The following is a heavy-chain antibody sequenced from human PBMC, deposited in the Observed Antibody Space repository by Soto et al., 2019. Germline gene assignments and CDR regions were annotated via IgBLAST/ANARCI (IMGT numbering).Heavy chain of an antibody. CDR2: IYYSGST. J-gene: IGHJ4*02. D-gene: IGHD4-4*01. CDR1: GGSISSGGYY. Sequence: PSETLSLTCTVSGGSISSGGYYWSWIRQHPGKGLEWIGYIYYSGSTYYNPSLKSRVTISVDTSKNQFSLKLSSVTAADTAVYYCASSRPGRYSKSLDFDYWGQGTLVTVSS. CDR3: ASSRPGRYSKSLDFDY. V-gene: IGHV4-31*03.